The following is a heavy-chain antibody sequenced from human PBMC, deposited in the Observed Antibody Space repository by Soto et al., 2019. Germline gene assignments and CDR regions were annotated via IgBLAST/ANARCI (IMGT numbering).Heavy chain of an antibody. CDR1: GYTFTNYG. V-gene: IGHV1-18*04. CDR2: ISDYNGDT. D-gene: IGHD3-22*01. J-gene: IGHJ3*02. CDR3: ASDLSYCIDSSDRPGDFDI. Sequence: QVQLVQSGAEVKKPGASVKVSCKASGYTFTNYGISWVRQAPGQGLEWMGWISDYNGDTNYAQKLQGRVTMTTDTSTSTDHRELTSLRSADTGVYNWASDLSYCIDSSDRPGDFDIWVRWTMVTVSS.